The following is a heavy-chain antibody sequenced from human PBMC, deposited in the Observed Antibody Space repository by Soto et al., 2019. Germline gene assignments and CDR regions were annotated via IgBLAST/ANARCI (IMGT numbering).Heavy chain of an antibody. CDR1: GDSVSSHTAA. D-gene: IGHD2-15*01. V-gene: IGHV6-1*01. CDR3: ARDHLGSYFDF. CDR2: TYYRSKWYN. Sequence: SQTLSLTCAISGDSVSSHTAAWDWTRQSPSRGLEWLGRTYYRSKWYNDYALSMKSRITFNPDTSKNQFSLQLSSVTPDDTAVYFCARDHLGSYFDFWGQGALVTVSS. J-gene: IGHJ4*02.